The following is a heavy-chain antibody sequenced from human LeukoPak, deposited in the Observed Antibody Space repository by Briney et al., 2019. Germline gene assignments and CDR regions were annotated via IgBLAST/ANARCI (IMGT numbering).Heavy chain of an antibody. J-gene: IGHJ4*02. CDR2: ISAYNGNT. D-gene: IGHD6-19*01. Sequence: GASVKVSCKASGYTLTSYGISWVRQAPGQGLEWMGWISAYNGNTNYAQKLQGRVTMTTDTSTSTAYMELRSLRSDDTAVYYCARGPLGRGWYYFDYWGQGTLVTVSS. V-gene: IGHV1-18*01. CDR3: ARGPLGRGWYYFDY. CDR1: GYTLTSYG.